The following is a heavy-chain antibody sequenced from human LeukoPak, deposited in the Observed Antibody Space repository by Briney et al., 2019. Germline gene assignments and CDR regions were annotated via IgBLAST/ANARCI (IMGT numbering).Heavy chain of an antibody. Sequence: ASVKVSCKVSGYTLTELSMHLVRQAPGKGLEWMGGFDPEDGETIYAQKFQGRVTITEDTSTDTAYMELSSLRSEDTAVYYCATDRPYYYDSSGYYYFDYWGQGTLVTVSS. CDR2: FDPEDGET. J-gene: IGHJ4*02. V-gene: IGHV1-24*01. D-gene: IGHD3-22*01. CDR1: GYTLTELS. CDR3: ATDRPYYYDSSGYYYFDY.